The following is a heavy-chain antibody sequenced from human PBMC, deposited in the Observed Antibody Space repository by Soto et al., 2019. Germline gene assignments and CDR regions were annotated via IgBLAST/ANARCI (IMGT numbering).Heavy chain of an antibody. V-gene: IGHV1-18*01. J-gene: IGHJ4*02. CDR1: GYTFTSYG. D-gene: IGHD2-15*01. CDR2: ISAYNGNT. CDR3: ATDVAVIVVVVAATHFDY. Sequence: QVQLVQSGAEVKKPGASVKVSCKASGYTFTSYGISWVRQAPGQGLEWMGWISAYNGNTNYAQKLQGRVTMTTDTSTSTAYMELRSLRSDDSAVYYCATDVAVIVVVVAATHFDYWGQGTLVTVSS.